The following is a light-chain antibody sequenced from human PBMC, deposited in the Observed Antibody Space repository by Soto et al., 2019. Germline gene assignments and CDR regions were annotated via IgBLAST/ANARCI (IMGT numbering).Light chain of an antibody. J-gene: IGKJ4*01. CDR1: QSVSSN. CDR2: VAY. Sequence: EIVMPQSPATLSVSPGERATLSCRASQSVSSNFAWYQQKPGQAPRLLIYVAYTRATGIPARFSGSGSGTEFSLSISSLRSEDFAVYYCQQYNNWPPLTFGGGTKVEIK. CDR3: QQYNNWPPLT. V-gene: IGKV3-15*01.